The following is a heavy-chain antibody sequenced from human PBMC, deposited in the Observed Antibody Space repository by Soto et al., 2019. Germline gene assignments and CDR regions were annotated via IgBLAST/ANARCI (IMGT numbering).Heavy chain of an antibody. D-gene: IGHD1-26*01. Sequence: ASVKVSCKTSGYTFTGHYIHWVRQAPQQGPEWMGEIGPESGATRYAEKFRGRVTMTTDTSITTVYMELRNLGPDDTAVYYCGRGRSGQIVIFYWGQGTPVTVSS. V-gene: IGHV1-2*02. CDR3: GRGRSGQIVIFY. CDR2: IGPESGAT. CDR1: GYTFTGHY. J-gene: IGHJ4*02.